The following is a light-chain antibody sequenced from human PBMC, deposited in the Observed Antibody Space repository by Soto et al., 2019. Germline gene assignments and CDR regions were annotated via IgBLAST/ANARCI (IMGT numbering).Light chain of an antibody. Sequence: DIQMTQSPSSLSASVGDRVTITCRASQSISSYVNWYQQRAGKAPKVLIYGASTLQSGVPSRFSGSRSGTYFTLTISSLQPEDFATYYCQQSYSTPYTFGQGTKLEIK. CDR3: QQSYSTPYT. CDR2: GAS. CDR1: QSISSY. V-gene: IGKV1-39*01. J-gene: IGKJ2*01.